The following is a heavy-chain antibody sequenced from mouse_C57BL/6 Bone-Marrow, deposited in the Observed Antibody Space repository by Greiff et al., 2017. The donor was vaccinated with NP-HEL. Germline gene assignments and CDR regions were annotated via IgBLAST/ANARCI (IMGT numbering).Heavy chain of an antibody. V-gene: IGHV2-2*01. Sequence: QVQLKQSGPGLVQPSQSLSITCTVSGFSLTSYGVHWVRQSPGKGLEWLGVIWSGGSTDYNAAFISRLSISKDNSKSQVFFKMNSLQADDTAIYYCAREGSSFELAWFAYWGQGTLVTVSA. CDR1: GFSLTSYG. J-gene: IGHJ3*01. CDR3: AREGSSFELAWFAY. D-gene: IGHD1-1*01. CDR2: IWSGGST.